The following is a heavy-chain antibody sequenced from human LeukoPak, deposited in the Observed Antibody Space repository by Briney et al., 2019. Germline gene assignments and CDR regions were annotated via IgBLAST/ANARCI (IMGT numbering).Heavy chain of an antibody. D-gene: IGHD1-26*01. Sequence: PSVTLSLTCIVSGGSISSYYWSWIRQPPGKGLEWIGYIYSSGSTNSNPSLKSRVTISVDTSKSQFSLKMTSVTAADTAVYYCARQGSGGRAFDIWGQGTMVTVSP. V-gene: IGHV4-59*08. CDR3: ARQGSGGRAFDI. CDR1: GGSISSYY. J-gene: IGHJ3*02. CDR2: IYSSGST.